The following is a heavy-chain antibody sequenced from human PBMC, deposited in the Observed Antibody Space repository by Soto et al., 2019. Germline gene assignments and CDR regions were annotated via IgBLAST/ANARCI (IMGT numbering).Heavy chain of an antibody. Sequence: SLRLSCAASGVTFRSYEMNWVRQAPGKGLGWISYIGISGNNMFFADSVQGRFTTSRDDAKNSLYLQMNSLRVEGTAVYYCARDGANSSSWYFDLWGRGTLVPVYS. V-gene: IGHV3-48*03. CDR2: IGISGNNM. CDR3: ARDGANSSSWYFDL. CDR1: GVTFRSYE. D-gene: IGHD6-13*01. J-gene: IGHJ2*01.